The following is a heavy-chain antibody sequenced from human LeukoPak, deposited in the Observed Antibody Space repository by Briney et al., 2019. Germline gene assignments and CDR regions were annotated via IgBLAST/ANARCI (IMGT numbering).Heavy chain of an antibody. Sequence: ASVKVSCKASGYTFTGYYMHWVRQAPGQGLEWMGRINPNSGGTNYAQKFQGRVTMTRDTSISTAYMELSRLRSDDTAVYYCARQVGYSSSWYQYIWFDPWGQGTLVTVSS. CDR3: ARQVGYSSSWYQYIWFDP. CDR1: GYTFTGYY. V-gene: IGHV1-2*06. CDR2: INPNSGGT. D-gene: IGHD6-13*01. J-gene: IGHJ5*02.